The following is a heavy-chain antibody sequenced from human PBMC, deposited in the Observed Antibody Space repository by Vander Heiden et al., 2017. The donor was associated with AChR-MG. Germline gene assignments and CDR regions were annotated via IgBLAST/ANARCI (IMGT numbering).Heavy chain of an antibody. CDR3: ARDQYSGYDWFAFDI. CDR1: GFTFRSYA. D-gene: IGHD5-12*01. CDR2: ISYDGSNK. V-gene: IGHV3-30-3*01. J-gene: IGHJ3*02. Sequence: QVQLVESGGGVVQPGRSLRLSCAASGFTFRSYAMHWVRQAPGKGLEWVAVISYDGSNKYYADSVKGRFTISRDNSKNTLYLQMNSLRAEDTAVYYCARDQYSGYDWFAFDIWGQGTMVTVSS.